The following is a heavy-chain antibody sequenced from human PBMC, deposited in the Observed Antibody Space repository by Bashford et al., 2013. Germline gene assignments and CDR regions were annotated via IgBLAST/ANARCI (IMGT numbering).Heavy chain of an antibody. Sequence: SETLSLTCTVSGGSIDKWWSWVRQPPGKGLEWLGEIDHSGSADYNPSLKSRVTMSVDTSKNQFSLSLTSLTAADTAVYYCARTIAVAGKGRDYGMDVWGQGTTVTVSS. CDR3: ARTIAVAGKGRDYGMDV. D-gene: IGHD6-19*01. J-gene: IGHJ6*02. V-gene: IGHV4-4*02. CDR1: GGSIDKW. CDR2: IDHSGSA.